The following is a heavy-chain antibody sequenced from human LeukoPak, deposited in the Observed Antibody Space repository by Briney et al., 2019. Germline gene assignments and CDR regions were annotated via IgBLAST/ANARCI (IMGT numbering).Heavy chain of an antibody. CDR1: GYSISSGYY. J-gene: IGHJ6*03. D-gene: IGHD6-13*01. V-gene: IGHV4-38-2*02. Sequence: SETLSLTCTVSGYSISSGYYWGWIRQPPGKGLEWIGSIYHSGSTYYNPSLKSRVTISVDTSKNQFSLKLSSVTAADTAVYYCARGIAAAGTGYYYYYYMDVWGKGTTVTVSS. CDR3: ARGIAAAGTGYYYYYYMDV. CDR2: IYHSGST.